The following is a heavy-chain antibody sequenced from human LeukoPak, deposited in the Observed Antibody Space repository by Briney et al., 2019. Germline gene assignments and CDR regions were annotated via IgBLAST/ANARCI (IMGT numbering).Heavy chain of an antibody. D-gene: IGHD3-10*01. CDR1: GFTFSSYS. Sequence: KSGGSLRLSCAASGFTFSSYSMNWVRQAPGKGLEWVSSISSSSSYIYYADSVKGRFTSSRDNANNSLYLQMNSLRAEDTAVYYCARGANYYGSGSYYKSYYYYGMDVWGQGTTVTASS. CDR2: ISSSSSYI. CDR3: ARGANYYGSGSYYKSYYYYGMDV. V-gene: IGHV3-21*01. J-gene: IGHJ6*02.